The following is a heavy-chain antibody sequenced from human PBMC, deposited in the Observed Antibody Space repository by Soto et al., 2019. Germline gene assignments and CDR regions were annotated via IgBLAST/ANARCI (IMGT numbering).Heavy chain of an antibody. J-gene: IGHJ4*02. CDR3: ARHAYAGLYGSGSYYTPLDY. Sequence: ESLSVSCPVSGVPISSSSYYWGWIRQPPGKGLEWIGSIYYSGSTYYNVSLKSRVTISVDTSKNQFSLKLSSVTAADTAVYYCARHAYAGLYGSGSYYTPLDYWGQGTQVTVYS. V-gene: IGHV4-39*01. CDR2: IYYSGST. D-gene: IGHD3-10*01. CDR1: GVPISSSSYY.